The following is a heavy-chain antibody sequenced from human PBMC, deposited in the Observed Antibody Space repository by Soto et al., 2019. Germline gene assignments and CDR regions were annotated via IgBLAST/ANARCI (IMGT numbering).Heavy chain of an antibody. CDR3: ARAWDSSNYFDY. D-gene: IGHD3-22*01. V-gene: IGHV3-30-3*01. J-gene: IGHJ4*02. CDR2: ISYDGSNK. CDR1: GFTFSSYA. Sequence: QVQLVESGGGVVQPGRSLRLSCAASGFTFSSYAMHWVRQAPGKGLEWVAVISYDGSNKYYADSVKGRFTISRDNSKNTLYRQMTSLRAEDTAVYYCARAWDSSNYFDYWGQGTLVTVSS.